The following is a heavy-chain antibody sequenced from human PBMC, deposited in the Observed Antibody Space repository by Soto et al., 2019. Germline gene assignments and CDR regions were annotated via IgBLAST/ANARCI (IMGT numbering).Heavy chain of an antibody. CDR1: GGSFSSNP. CDR3: ARGGRGYSSAPRYYFDY. J-gene: IGHJ4*02. D-gene: IGHD5-18*01. V-gene: IGHV1-69*01. Sequence: QVQLVQSGSEVKKPGSSVKVSCKASGGSFSSNPISWVLQAPGQGLEWMAGIIPIFATVHYAQKFQGRVTITADESTSTAYMELTSRRSEDTAVYFCARGGRGYSSAPRYYFDYWGQGTLVTVSS. CDR2: IIPIFATV.